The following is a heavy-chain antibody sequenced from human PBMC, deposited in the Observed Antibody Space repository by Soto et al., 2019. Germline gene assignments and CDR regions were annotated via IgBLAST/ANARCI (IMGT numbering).Heavy chain of an antibody. CDR1: GFTFSSFT. D-gene: IGHD6-19*01. Sequence: GGSLRLSCAASGFTFSSFTMNWVRQAPGKGLEWVSSISSSSTYIYYADAVKGRFTFSRDNAKNSLYLQMNSLRAEDTAVYYCARGTAVAAYYYYGLGVWGQGTTVTVSS. CDR3: ARGTAVAAYYYYGLGV. V-gene: IGHV3-21*01. CDR2: ISSSSTYI. J-gene: IGHJ6*02.